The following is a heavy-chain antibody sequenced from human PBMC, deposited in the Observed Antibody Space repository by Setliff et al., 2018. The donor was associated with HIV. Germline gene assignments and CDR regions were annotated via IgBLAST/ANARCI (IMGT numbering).Heavy chain of an antibody. CDR3: VKLAGELSRWYPLDI. CDR2: IIGSVGTK. D-gene: IGHD3-16*02. Sequence: PGGSLRLSCVASEFTFSSYSMNWVRQAPGKGLEWVSTIIGSVGTKYYADSVKGRVTISRDNSKNTLYLRMDSLRAEDTAIYYCVKLAGELSRWYPLDIWGQGTTVTVSS. CDR1: EFTFSSYS. V-gene: IGHV3-23*01. J-gene: IGHJ3*02.